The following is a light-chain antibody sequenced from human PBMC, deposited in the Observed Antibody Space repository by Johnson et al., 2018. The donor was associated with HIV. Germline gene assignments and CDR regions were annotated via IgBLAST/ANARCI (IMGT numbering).Light chain of an antibody. Sequence: QSLLTQPPSVSAAPGQRVTISCSGASSTFGNSYISWYQLLPGSPPKLLVFKNNERPSGIPDRFSGSNSGTSATLDITGLQTGDEADYYCATWDTSLSTGGVFGTGTKVTVL. J-gene: IGLJ1*01. CDR2: KNN. CDR1: SSTFGNSY. CDR3: ATWDTSLSTGGV. V-gene: IGLV1-51*02.